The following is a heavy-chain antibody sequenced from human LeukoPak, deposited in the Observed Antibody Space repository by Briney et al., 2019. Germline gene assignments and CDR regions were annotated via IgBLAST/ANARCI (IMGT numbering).Heavy chain of an antibody. CDR2: ISSTGNTI. Sequence: GGSLRLSCAASGFTFSSYEMNWVRQAPGKGLEWVSYISSTGNTIYYADSVKGRFTISRDNAKSSLYLQMNSLGAEDTAVYYCTPSPDFQHWGQGTLVTVSS. V-gene: IGHV3-48*03. CDR3: TPSPDFQH. J-gene: IGHJ1*01. CDR1: GFTFSSYE.